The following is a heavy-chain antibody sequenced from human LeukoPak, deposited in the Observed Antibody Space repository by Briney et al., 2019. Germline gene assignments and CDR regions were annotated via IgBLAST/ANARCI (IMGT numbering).Heavy chain of an antibody. CDR3: ARSLRFLHYYYYYMDV. Sequence: SETLSLTCTVSGGSISSSSYYWSWIRQPPGKGLEWIGEINHSGSTNYNPSLKSRVTISVDTSKNQFSLKLSSVTAADTAVYYCARSLRFLHYYYYYMDVWGKGTTVTVSS. J-gene: IGHJ6*03. CDR1: GGSISSSSYY. V-gene: IGHV4-39*07. CDR2: INHSGST. D-gene: IGHD3-3*01.